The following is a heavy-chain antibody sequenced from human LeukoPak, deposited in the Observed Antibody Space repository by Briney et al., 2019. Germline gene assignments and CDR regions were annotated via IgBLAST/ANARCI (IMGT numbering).Heavy chain of an antibody. CDR2: IKQDGSKK. CDR1: GFTFSSYW. J-gene: IGHJ3*02. D-gene: IGHD3-22*01. Sequence: GGSLRVSCAASGFTFSSYWMSWVRQAPGKGLEWVANIKQDGSKKYYVDSVKGRFTISRDNAKSSLYLQMNSLRAEDTAVYYCARDSSGYYYPDAFDIWGQGTMVTVSS. V-gene: IGHV3-7*04. CDR3: ARDSSGYYYPDAFDI.